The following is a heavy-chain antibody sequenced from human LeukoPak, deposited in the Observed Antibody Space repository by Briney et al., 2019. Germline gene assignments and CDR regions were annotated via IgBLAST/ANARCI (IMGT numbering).Heavy chain of an antibody. D-gene: IGHD6-19*01. J-gene: IGHJ4*02. CDR3: ARPGSSGSPFDY. V-gene: IGHV1-69*05. CDR1: GGTFSSYA. Sequence: GASVKVSCKASGGTFSSYAISWVRQAPGQGLEWMGRIIPIFGTANYAQKFQGRVTITTDESTSTAYMELSSLRSEDTAVYYCARPGSSGSPFDYWGQGTLVTVSS. CDR2: IIPIFGTA.